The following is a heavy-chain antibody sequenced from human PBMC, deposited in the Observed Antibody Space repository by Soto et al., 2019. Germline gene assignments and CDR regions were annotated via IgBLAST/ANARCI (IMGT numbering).Heavy chain of an antibody. J-gene: IGHJ6*02. CDR3: VGLVGATPPSYYYYGMDV. Sequence: SETLSLTCTVSGGSISSYYWSWIRQPPGKGLEWIGYIYYSGSTNYNPSLKSRVTISVDTSKNQFSLKLSSVTAADTAVYYCVGLVGATPPSYYYYGMDVWGQGTTVTVSS. CDR1: GGSISSYY. CDR2: IYYSGST. D-gene: IGHD1-26*01. V-gene: IGHV4-59*08.